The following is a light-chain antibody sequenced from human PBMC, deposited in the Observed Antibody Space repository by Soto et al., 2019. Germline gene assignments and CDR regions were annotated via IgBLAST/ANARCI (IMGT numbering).Light chain of an antibody. V-gene: IGKV3-20*01. Sequence: EIVLTQSPGTLSLSPGERATLSCRASQSVSSSYLAWYQQKPGQAPRLLIYGASSRATGIPDRFSGSGSGTDFTLNISRLEPEDFAVYYCQQYCSSPLLTFGGGTKVEIK. CDR2: GAS. CDR3: QQYCSSPLLT. J-gene: IGKJ4*01. CDR1: QSVSSSY.